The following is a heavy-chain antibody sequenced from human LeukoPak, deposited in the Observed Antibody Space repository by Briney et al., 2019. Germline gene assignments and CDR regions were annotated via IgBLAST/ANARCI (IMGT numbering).Heavy chain of an antibody. V-gene: IGHV4-59*01. CDR2: IYYSGST. CDR1: GGSISSYY. J-gene: IGHJ4*02. CDR3: ARHRSRSYDSLFDY. Sequence: PSETLSLTCTVSGGSISSYYWSWIRQPPGKGLEWIGYIYYSGSTNYNPSLKSRVTISVDTSKNQFSLKLSSVTAADTAVYYCARHRSRSYDSLFDYWGQGTLVTVSS. D-gene: IGHD1-26*01.